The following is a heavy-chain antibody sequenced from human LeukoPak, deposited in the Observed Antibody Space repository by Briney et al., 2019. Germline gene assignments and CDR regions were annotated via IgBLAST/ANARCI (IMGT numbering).Heavy chain of an antibody. V-gene: IGHV3-30*03. CDR2: ISYDGSNK. Sequence: PGGSLRLSCAASGFTFSSYGMHWVRQAPGKGLEWVAVISYDGSNKYYADSVKGRFTISRDNSKNTLYLQMNGLRAEDTAVYYCATNTYSYGRFDYWGQGTPVTVSS. J-gene: IGHJ4*02. D-gene: IGHD5-18*01. CDR1: GFTFSSYG. CDR3: ATNTYSYGRFDY.